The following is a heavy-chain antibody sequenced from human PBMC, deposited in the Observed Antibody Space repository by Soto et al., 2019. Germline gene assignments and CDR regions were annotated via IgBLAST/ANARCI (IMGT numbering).Heavy chain of an antibody. J-gene: IGHJ4*02. Sequence: GASVKVSCKASGYTFTSYYMHWVRQAPGQGLEWMGIINPSGGSTSYAQRFQGRVTMTRDTSTSTVYMELSSLRSEDTAVYYCAIEFAYSSSSENYFVFWGQGPLGTVFS. D-gene: IGHD6-6*01. CDR2: INPSGGST. V-gene: IGHV1-46*01. CDR3: AIEFAYSSSSENYFVF. CDR1: GYTFTSYY.